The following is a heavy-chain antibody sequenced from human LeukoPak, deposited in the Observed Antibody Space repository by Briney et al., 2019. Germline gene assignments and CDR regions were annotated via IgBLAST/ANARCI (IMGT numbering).Heavy chain of an antibody. D-gene: IGHD3-3*01. J-gene: IGHJ4*02. CDR2: ISSNSGIK. V-gene: IGHV3-48*01. CDR3: ARAYDFWSGPGGY. CDR1: GFTFKSFS. Sequence: GGSLRLSCGGSGFTFKSFSMHWVRQAPGKGLEWVSDISSNSGIKSYADSVKGRFTISRDNAKNSLFLQMNSLRAEDTAVYYCARAYDFWSGPGGYWGQGTLVTVSS.